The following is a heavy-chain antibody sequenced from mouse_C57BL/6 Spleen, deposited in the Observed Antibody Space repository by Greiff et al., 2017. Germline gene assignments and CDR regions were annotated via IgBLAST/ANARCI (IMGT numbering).Heavy chain of an antibody. J-gene: IGHJ4*01. Sequence: EVKLVESGEGLVKPGGSLKLSCAASGFTFSSYAMSWVRQTPEKRLAWVAYISSGGDYIYYAATVKGRFTISRNNARNTLYLQMSSLKSEDTAMYYCTRDRGTTVVATGMDYWGQGTSVTVSS. CDR3: TRDRGTTVVATGMDY. V-gene: IGHV5-9-1*02. CDR1: GFTFSSYA. CDR2: ISSGGDYI. D-gene: IGHD1-1*01.